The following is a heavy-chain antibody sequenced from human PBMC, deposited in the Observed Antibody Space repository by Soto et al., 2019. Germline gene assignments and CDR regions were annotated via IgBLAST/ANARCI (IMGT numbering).Heavy chain of an antibody. D-gene: IGHD6-6*01. CDR2: ISSSSAKI. V-gene: IGHV3-48*01. CDR1: GFTLSNYA. Sequence: GGSLRLSCAASGFTLSNYAMNWVRQAPGKGLEWVSYISSSSAKIQYADSVKGRFTISRDNAKNSLYLQMNSLRAEDTAVYYCGRDGSFRARLFYYMDAWGKGTTVTVSS. J-gene: IGHJ6*03. CDR3: GRDGSFRARLFYYMDA.